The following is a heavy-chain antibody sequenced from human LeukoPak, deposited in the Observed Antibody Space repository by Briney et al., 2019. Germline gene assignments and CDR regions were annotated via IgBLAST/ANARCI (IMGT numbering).Heavy chain of an antibody. J-gene: IGHJ5*02. V-gene: IGHV3-48*03. D-gene: IGHD3-10*01. CDR3: ARVGTMVRGDP. CDR2: ISSSGSTI. CDR1: GLTFSSHE. Sequence: HPGGSLRLSCAAYGLTFSSHEMNWVRQAPGQGLEWVSYISSSGSTIYYADSVKGRFAISRDNAKNSLYLQMNSRRAEDTAVYYCARVGTMVRGDPWGQGTLVTVSS.